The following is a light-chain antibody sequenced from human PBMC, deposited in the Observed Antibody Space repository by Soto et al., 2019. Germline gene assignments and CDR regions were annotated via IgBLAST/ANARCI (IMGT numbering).Light chain of an antibody. CDR2: DAS. CDR1: QTISTY. Sequence: DIQMTQSPSSLSASVGDRVTITCRESQTISTYLNWYQQKPGKAPRLLIYDASSLLSGVPSRFSGSGSGTDFTLTIASLQPQDFSTYYCQQSDSTPYTFGQGTKVEI. J-gene: IGKJ2*01. CDR3: QQSDSTPYT. V-gene: IGKV1-39*01.